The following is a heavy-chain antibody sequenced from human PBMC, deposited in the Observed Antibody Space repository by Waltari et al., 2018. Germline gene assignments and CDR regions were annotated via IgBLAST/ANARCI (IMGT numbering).Heavy chain of an antibody. CDR2: IGTGCTPI. Sequence: EVQVVESGGGLVHPGGSLRLPCAAPGFTFSGFSMSWVRLSPGKGLGWLSFIGTGCTPIYYADSVKSRITISTDNSRNSLYLQMNSLGTEDTAVYYCVRGWLENTFDIWGRGTLVTVSS. V-gene: IGHV3-48*04. CDR1: GFTFSGFS. D-gene: IGHD5-12*01. CDR3: VRGWLENTFDI. J-gene: IGHJ3*02.